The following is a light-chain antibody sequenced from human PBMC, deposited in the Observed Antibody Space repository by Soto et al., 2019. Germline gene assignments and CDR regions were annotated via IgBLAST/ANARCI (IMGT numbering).Light chain of an antibody. J-gene: IGKJ2*01. CDR2: ATS. Sequence: IVLTQSPGTLSLSPGERATLSCRASQDLNTRYSAWYQQNRGQPPSLLIFATSTRASGIPDRFSGSGSGRDFTLTISRLEPEDSAVDFCQQYDTSSRYIFGQGTSLDIK. CDR3: QQYDTSSRYI. CDR1: QDLNTRY. V-gene: IGKV3-20*01.